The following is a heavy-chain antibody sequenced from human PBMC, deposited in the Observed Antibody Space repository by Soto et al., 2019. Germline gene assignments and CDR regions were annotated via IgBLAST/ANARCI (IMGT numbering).Heavy chain of an antibody. CDR2: ISYDGSNK. CDR1: GFTFSSYA. Sequence: QVQLVESGGGVVQPGRSLRLSCAASGFTFSSYAMHWVRQAPGKGLEWVAVISYDGSNKYYADSVKGRFTISRDNSKNTLYLQMNSLRAEYTAVYYCAREITMVRGVIIYYYYYGMDVWGQGTTVTVSS. V-gene: IGHV3-30-3*01. CDR3: AREITMVRGVIIYYYYYGMDV. J-gene: IGHJ6*02. D-gene: IGHD3-10*01.